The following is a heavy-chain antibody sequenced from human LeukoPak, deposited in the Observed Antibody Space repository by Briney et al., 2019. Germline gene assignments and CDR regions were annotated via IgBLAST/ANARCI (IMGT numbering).Heavy chain of an antibody. D-gene: IGHD2-15*01. Sequence: PSETLSLTCTVCCLSISGYDWTWTRQLPGKGLEWIGYIYNSGITNYNPSLKSRVTVSIDKSKNQFSLKLSSVTAADTAVYYSARASVATARLFDYWGQGTLVTVAS. CDR2: IYNSGIT. CDR1: CLSISGYD. CDR3: ARASVATARLFDY. V-gene: IGHV4-59*12. J-gene: IGHJ4*02.